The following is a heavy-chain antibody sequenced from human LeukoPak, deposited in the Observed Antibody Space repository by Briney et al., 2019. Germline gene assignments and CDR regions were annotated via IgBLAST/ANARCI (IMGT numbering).Heavy chain of an antibody. J-gene: IGHJ4*02. CDR1: GGPISSSSYY. CDR2: IYYSGST. V-gene: IGHV4-39*07. Sequence: SETLSLTCTVSGGPISSSSYYWGWIRQPPGKGLEWIGSIYYSGSTYYNPSLKSRVTISVDTSKNQFSLKLSSVTAADTAVYYCARDRYASGSYFPLDYWGQGTLVTVSS. D-gene: IGHD1-26*01. CDR3: ARDRYASGSYFPLDY.